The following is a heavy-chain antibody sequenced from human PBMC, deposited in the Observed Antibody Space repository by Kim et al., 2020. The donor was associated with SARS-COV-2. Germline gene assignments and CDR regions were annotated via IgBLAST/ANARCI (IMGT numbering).Heavy chain of an antibody. CDR3: AKDLFVLLNYGMDV. V-gene: IGHV3-23*01. J-gene: IGHJ6*02. Sequence: GGSLRLSCAASGFTFSSYAMSWVRQAPGKGLEWVSAISGSGGSTYYADSVKGRFTISRDNSKNTLYLQMNSLRAEDTAVYYCAKDLFVLLNYGMDVWGQGTTVTVSS. CDR1: GFTFSSYA. CDR2: ISGSGGST. D-gene: IGHD3-9*01.